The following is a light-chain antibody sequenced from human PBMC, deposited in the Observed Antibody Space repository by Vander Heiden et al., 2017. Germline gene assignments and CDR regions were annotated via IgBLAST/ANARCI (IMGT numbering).Light chain of an antibody. CDR1: SSNLWNSY. V-gene: IGLV1-51*02. J-gene: IGLJ1*01. CDR2: ENN. CDR3: GTGDSSLSAYV. Sequence: QSVLTQPPSLSADLGQQVPIPCPGSSSNLWNSYVSWYQQLPGTAPKLLIYENNKRPSWIPGRFSGSKSGTSATLGNTGLQTGDVADYYCGTGDSSLSAYVFGTGTKVTVL.